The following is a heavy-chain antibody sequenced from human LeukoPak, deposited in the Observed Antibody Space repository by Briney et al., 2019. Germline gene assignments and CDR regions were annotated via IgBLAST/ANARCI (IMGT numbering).Heavy chain of an antibody. Sequence: GRSLRLSCAASGFTFGDYVMHWVRQAPGKGLEWVSGISWHSVNIGYADSVKGRFTVFRDNAKNSLYLQMNSLRAEDTALYYCAKDFCGGGGGSCSYYYNGMDVWGQGTTVTVSS. CDR3: AKDFCGGGGGSCSYYYNGMDV. V-gene: IGHV3-9*01. D-gene: IGHD2-21*01. CDR2: ISWHSVNI. CDR1: GFTFGDYV. J-gene: IGHJ6*02.